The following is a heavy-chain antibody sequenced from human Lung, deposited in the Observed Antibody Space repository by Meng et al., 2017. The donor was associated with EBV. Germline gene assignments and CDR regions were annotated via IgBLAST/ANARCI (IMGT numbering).Heavy chain of an antibody. V-gene: IGHV4-34*01. D-gene: IGHD5-18*01. Sequence: HVRPHEWGAGRWKPLATPSLTCAVYGGSFSGYYWSWIRQHQGKGLEWIGEINHSGSTNYNPSLKSRVTISVDTSKNQFSLKLSSVTAADTAVYYCARGGYSYGHFDYWGQGTLVTVSS. CDR1: GGSFSGYY. CDR3: ARGGYSYGHFDY. CDR2: INHSGST. J-gene: IGHJ4*02.